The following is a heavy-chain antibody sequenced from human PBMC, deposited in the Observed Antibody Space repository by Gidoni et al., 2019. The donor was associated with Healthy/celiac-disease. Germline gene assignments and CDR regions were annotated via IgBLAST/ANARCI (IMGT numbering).Heavy chain of an antibody. V-gene: IGHV3-66*01. CDR3: AREMATTYDAFDI. J-gene: IGHJ3*02. D-gene: IGHD1-1*01. CDR1: GFTVSSNY. Sequence: EVQLVESGGGLVQPGGSLRLSCAASGFTVSSNYMSWVRQAPGKGLEWVSVIYSGGSTYYADSVKGRFTISRDNSKNTLYLQMNSLRAEDTAVYYCAREMATTYDAFDIWGQGTMVTVSS. CDR2: IYSGGST.